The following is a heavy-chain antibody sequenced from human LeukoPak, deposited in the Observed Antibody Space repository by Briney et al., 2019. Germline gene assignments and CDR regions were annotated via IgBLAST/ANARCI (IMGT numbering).Heavy chain of an antibody. V-gene: IGHV1-69*06. CDR2: IIPIFGTA. D-gene: IGHD3-3*01. CDR1: GGTFSSYA. CDR3: ATTGDAIFGVVINGFDP. Sequence: SVKVSCKASGGTFSSYAISWVRQAPGQGLEWMGGIIPIFGTANYAQKFQGRVTITADKSTSTAYMELSSLRSEDTAVYYCATTGDAIFGVVINGFDPWGQGTLVTVSS. J-gene: IGHJ5*02.